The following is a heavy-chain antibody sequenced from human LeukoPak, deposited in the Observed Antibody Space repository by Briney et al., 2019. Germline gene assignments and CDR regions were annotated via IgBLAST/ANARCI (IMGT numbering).Heavy chain of an antibody. CDR2: INPSGGST. CDR1: GYTFTSYY. D-gene: IGHD3-10*01. CDR3: ARAALWGFGEPGYQMGQYNWFDP. Sequence: ALVKVSCKASGYTFTSYYMHWVRQAPGQGLEWMGIINPSGGSTSYAQKFQGRVTMTRDMSTSTVYMELSSLRSEDTAVYYCARAALWGFGEPGYQMGQYNWFDPWGQGTLVTVSS. J-gene: IGHJ5*02. V-gene: IGHV1-46*01.